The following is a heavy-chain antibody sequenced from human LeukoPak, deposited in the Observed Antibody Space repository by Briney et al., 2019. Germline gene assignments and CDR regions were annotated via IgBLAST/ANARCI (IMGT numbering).Heavy chain of an antibody. V-gene: IGHV4-39*01. CDR2: IYYSGST. D-gene: IGHD6-13*01. Sequence: SETLSLTCTVSGGSISSSSYYWGWIRQPPGTGLEWIGNIYYSGSTYYNPSLKSRVTISVDTSKSQFSLKLSSVTAADTAVYYCARHQYSGTVDYWGQGTLVTVSS. J-gene: IGHJ4*02. CDR3: ARHQYSGTVDY. CDR1: GGSISSSSYY.